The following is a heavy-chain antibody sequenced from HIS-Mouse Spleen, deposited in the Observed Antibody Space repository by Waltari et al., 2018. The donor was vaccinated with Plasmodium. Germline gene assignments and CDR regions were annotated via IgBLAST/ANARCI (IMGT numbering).Heavy chain of an antibody. D-gene: IGHD6-13*01. J-gene: IGHJ4*02. CDR2: ISYDGSNK. V-gene: IGHV3-30*18. CDR3: AKDRRSSSWYVDY. Sequence: QVQLVESGGGVVQPGRSLRLSCAAYGFTFSSYAMHWVRQAPGKGLEWVAVISYDGSNKYYADSVKGRFTISRDNSKNTLYLQMNSLRAEDTAVYYCAKDRRSSSWYVDYWGQGTLVTVSS. CDR1: GFTFSSYA.